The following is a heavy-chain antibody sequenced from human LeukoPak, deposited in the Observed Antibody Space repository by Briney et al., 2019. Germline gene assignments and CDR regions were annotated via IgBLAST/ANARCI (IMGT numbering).Heavy chain of an antibody. Sequence: ASVKVSCKASGYTFTSYYMHWVRQAPGQGLEWMGWISAYNGNTNYAQKLQGRVTMTTDTSTSTAYMELRSLRSDDTAVYYCAREGGYCSSTSCYPDYWGQGTLVTVSS. CDR3: AREGGYCSSTSCYPDY. J-gene: IGHJ4*02. D-gene: IGHD2-2*01. V-gene: IGHV1-18*04. CDR2: ISAYNGNT. CDR1: GYTFTSYY.